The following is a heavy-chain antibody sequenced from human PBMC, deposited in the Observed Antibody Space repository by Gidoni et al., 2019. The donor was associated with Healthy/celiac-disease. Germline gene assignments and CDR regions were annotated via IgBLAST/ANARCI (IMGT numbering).Heavy chain of an antibody. CDR2: IKSKTDGGTT. D-gene: IGHD2-15*01. Sequence: EVQLVESGGGLVKPGGSLRLSCAASGFTFSNAWMSWVRQAPGKGLEWVGRIKSKTDGGTTDYAAPVKGRFTISRDDSKNTLYLQMNSLRTEDTAVYYCTTDWRGGGPDYWGQGTLVTVSS. J-gene: IGHJ4*02. CDR1: GFTFSNAW. V-gene: IGHV3-15*01. CDR3: TTDWRGGGPDY.